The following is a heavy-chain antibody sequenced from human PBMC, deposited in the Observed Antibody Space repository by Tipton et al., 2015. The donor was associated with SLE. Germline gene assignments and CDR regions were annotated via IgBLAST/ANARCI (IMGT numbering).Heavy chain of an antibody. Sequence: TLSLTCTVSGGSISSGSYYWSWIRQPAGKGLEWIGRIYTSGSTNYNPSLKSRVIISVDTSKNQFSLKLSSVTAADTAVYYCARLSYSSGSYYYYMDVWGKGTTVTVSS. CDR2: IYTSGST. CDR1: GGSISSGSYY. CDR3: ARLSYSSGSYYYYMDV. D-gene: IGHD6-19*01. J-gene: IGHJ6*03. V-gene: IGHV4-61*02.